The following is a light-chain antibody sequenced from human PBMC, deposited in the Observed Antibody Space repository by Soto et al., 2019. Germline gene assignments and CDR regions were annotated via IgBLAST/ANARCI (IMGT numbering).Light chain of an antibody. CDR2: DVS. Sequence: QSVLTQPASVSGSPGQSITISCTGTSSDVGGYNYVSWYQQHPGKAPKLMIYDVSNRPSGVSNRFSGSKSGNTASLTISGLQAEDEADYYCSSYTSISTLVFGTGTNVTVL. V-gene: IGLV2-14*01. CDR1: SSDVGGYNY. CDR3: SSYTSISTLV. J-gene: IGLJ1*01.